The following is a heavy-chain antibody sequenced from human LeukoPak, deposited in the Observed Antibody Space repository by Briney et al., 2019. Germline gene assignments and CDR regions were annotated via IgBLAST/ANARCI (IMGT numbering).Heavy chain of an antibody. CDR3: ARDHEVSSSSFDY. CDR2: IYYSGNT. CDR1: RGSVNSNSYY. Sequence: PSETLSLTCTVSRGSVNSNSYYWGWIRQPPGKGLEWIGTIYYSGNTYYNPSLESRVTISVDTSKNQFSLKLTSVTAADPAVYYCARDHEVSSSSFDYWGQGTLVTVSS. J-gene: IGHJ4*02. D-gene: IGHD6-6*01. V-gene: IGHV4-39*07.